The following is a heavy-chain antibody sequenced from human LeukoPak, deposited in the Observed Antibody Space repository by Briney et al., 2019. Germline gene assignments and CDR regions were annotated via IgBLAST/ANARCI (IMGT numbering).Heavy chain of an antibody. V-gene: IGHV4-59*01. Sequence: SETLSLTCTVSGGSISSYYWSWIRQPPGKGLEWIGYIYYSGSTNYNPSLKSRVTISVDTSKNQFSLKLSSVTAADTAVYYCAREDSGSSGYVFDPWGQGTLVTVSS. CDR1: GGSISSYY. J-gene: IGHJ5*02. CDR3: AREDSGSSGYVFDP. CDR2: IYYSGST. D-gene: IGHD3-22*01.